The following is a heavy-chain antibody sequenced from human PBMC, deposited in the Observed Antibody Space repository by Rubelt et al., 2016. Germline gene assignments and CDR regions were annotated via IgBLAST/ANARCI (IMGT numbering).Heavy chain of an antibody. D-gene: IGHD5-24*01. J-gene: IGHJ4*02. CDR3: ARSDGYIDY. V-gene: IGHV6-1*01. Sequence: QVQLQQSGPGLVKPSPTLSLTCAISGDSVSSNSAAWNWIRQSPSRGLEWLGRTYYRSKWYNNYAVSVKSQITINPETSKNQVSRLLTSVTPEDTAVYYCARSDGYIDYWGQGTLVTVSS. CDR2: TYYRSKWYN. CDR1: GDSVSSNSAA.